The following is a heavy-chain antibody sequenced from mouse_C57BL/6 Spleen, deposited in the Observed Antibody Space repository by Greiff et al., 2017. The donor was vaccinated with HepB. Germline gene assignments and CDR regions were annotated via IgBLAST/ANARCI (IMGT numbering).Heavy chain of an antibody. CDR3: ARELGDAMDY. Sequence: EVKVEESGGGLVKPGGSLKLSCAASGFTFSSYAMSWVRQTPEKRLEWVATISDGGSYTYYPDNVKGRFTISRDNAKNNLYLQMSHLKSEDTAMYYCARELGDAMDYWGQGTSVTVSS. CDR2: ISDGGSYT. V-gene: IGHV5-4*01. J-gene: IGHJ4*01. D-gene: IGHD3-3*01. CDR1: GFTFSSYA.